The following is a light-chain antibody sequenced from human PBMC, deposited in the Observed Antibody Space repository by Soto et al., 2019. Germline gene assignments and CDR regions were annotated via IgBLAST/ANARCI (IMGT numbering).Light chain of an antibody. CDR1: SGSVSTSYY. Sequence: QPVVTQEPSFSVSPGGTVTLTCGLSSGSVSTSYYPSWYQQTPGQAPRTLIFSTNTRSSGVPDRFSGSILGNKAALTITGAQADDESDYYCVLYMGSGIRVFGGGTKVTVL. CDR2: STN. CDR3: VLYMGSGIRV. V-gene: IGLV8-61*01. J-gene: IGLJ3*02.